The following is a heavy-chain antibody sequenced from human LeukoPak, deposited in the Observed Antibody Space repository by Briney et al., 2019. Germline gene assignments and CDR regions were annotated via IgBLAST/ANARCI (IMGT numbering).Heavy chain of an antibody. CDR2: TYYRSKWYN. J-gene: IGHJ5*02. CDR1: GDSVSSNSAA. V-gene: IGHV6-1*01. D-gene: IGHD1-26*01. Sequence: SQTLSLTCAISGDSVSSNSAAWNWIRQSPSRGLEWLGRTYYRSKWYNDCAVSVKSRITINPDTSKNQFSLQLNSVTPEDTAVYYCARDRDGRVGATDYNWFDPWGQGTLVTVSS. CDR3: ARDRDGRVGATDYNWFDP.